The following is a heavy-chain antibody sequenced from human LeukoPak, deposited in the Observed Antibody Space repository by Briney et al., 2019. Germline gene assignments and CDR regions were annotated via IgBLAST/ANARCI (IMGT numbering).Heavy chain of an antibody. CDR3: AVAGSSDYYFDY. CDR1: GFTFSSYW. CDR2: INSDGSST. Sequence: GGSLRLSCAASGFTFSSYWMHWVRQAPGKGLVWVSRINSDGSSTSYADSVKGRFTISRDNAKNTLYLQMNSLRAEDTAVYYCAVAGSSDYYFDYWGRGTLVTVSS. D-gene: IGHD6-19*01. V-gene: IGHV3-74*01. J-gene: IGHJ4*02.